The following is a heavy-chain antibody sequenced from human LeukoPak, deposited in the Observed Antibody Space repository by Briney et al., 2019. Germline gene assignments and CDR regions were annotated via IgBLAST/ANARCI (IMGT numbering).Heavy chain of an antibody. V-gene: IGHV3-48*03. D-gene: IGHD3-22*01. CDR2: ISNSGTTI. CDR3: ARDRHKYNYDSGGYPPY. J-gene: IGHJ4*02. CDR1: GFTFSNYE. Sequence: GGSLRLSCAASGFTFSNYEMNWVRQAPGKGLEWVSYISNSGTTIYYADSVKGRFTISRDNAKNSLYLQMNTLRAEDTAVYYCARDRHKYNYDSGGYPPYWGQGTLVAVSS.